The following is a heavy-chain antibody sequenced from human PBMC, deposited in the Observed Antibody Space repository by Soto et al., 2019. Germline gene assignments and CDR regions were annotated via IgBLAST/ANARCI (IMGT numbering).Heavy chain of an antibody. Sequence: PGGSLRLSCAASGFTFRYYWMHWVRQAPGQGLVWVSRIHSDGSSPTSADSVKGRFPISRDNAKNTLYLQINSLSAEDTAVYYCARGDRGAFDLWGQGTMVTVSS. V-gene: IGHV3-74*01. CDR1: GFTFRYYW. D-gene: IGHD2-21*02. CDR3: ARGDRGAFDL. J-gene: IGHJ3*01. CDR2: IHSDGSSP.